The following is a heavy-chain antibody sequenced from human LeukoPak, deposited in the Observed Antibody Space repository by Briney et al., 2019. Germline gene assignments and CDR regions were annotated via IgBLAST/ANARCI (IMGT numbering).Heavy chain of an antibody. CDR1: GGSFSGYY. Sequence: KPSETLSLTCAVYGGSFSGYYWSWIRQPPGKGLEWIGEINHSGSTNYNPSLKSRVTISVDTSKNQFSLKLSSVTAADTAVYYCAKGALSESQSRHRKEHYHYHMDGWGKRTTVTVSS. D-gene: IGHD1-14*01. V-gene: IGHV4-34*01. J-gene: IGHJ6*03. CDR2: INHSGST. CDR3: AKGALSESQSRHRKEHYHYHMDG.